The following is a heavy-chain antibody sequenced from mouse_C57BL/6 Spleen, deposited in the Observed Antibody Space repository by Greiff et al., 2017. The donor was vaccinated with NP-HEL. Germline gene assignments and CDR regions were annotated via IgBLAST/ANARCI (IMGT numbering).Heavy chain of an antibody. V-gene: IGHV7-3*01. J-gene: IGHJ1*03. D-gene: IGHD1-1*01. CDR1: GFTFTDYY. CDR3: ARSSCYGSSYDCYFDV. Sequence: DVKLVESGGGLVQPGGSLSLSCAASGFTFTDYYMSWVRQPPGKALEWLGFIRNKANGYTTEYSASVKGRFTISRDNSQSILYLQMHALRAEDSATYYCARSSCYGSSYDCYFDVWGTGTTVTVSS. CDR2: IRNKANGYTT.